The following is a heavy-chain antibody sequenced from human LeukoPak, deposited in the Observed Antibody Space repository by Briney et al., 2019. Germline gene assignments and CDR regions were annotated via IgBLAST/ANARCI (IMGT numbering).Heavy chain of an antibody. Sequence: SETLSLTCTVSGGSISSGGYYWSWIRQHPGKGLEWIGYIYYSGSTYYNPSLKSRVTISVDTSKNQFSLKLSSVTAADTAVYYCARGSEYYDSSGYSRYYYYYGMDVWGQGTTVTVSS. CDR1: GGSISSGGYY. CDR2: IYYSGST. D-gene: IGHD3-22*01. J-gene: IGHJ6*02. V-gene: IGHV4-31*03. CDR3: ARGSEYYDSSGYSRYYYYYGMDV.